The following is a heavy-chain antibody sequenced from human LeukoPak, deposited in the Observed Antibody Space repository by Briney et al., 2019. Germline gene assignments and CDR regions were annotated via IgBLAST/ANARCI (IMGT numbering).Heavy chain of an antibody. V-gene: IGHV3-7*01. D-gene: IGHD3-22*01. CDR1: GFTFSSHW. Sequence: GGSLRLSCAASGFTFSSHWMTWVRQAPGKGLEWVAIIKQDGSEKFYVDSVKGRFTISRDNPKNSLYLQMNSLRAEDTAVYYCARRYYGSATYRLPYDYWGQGTLVTVSS. CDR2: IKQDGSEK. CDR3: ARRYYGSATYRLPYDY. J-gene: IGHJ4*02.